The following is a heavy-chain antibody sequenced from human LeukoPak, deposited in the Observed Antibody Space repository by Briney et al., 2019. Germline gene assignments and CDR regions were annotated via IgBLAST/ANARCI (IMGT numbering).Heavy chain of an antibody. D-gene: IGHD3-3*01. CDR2: ISAYNVNT. CDR1: GYTFTSYG. J-gene: IGHJ6*02. CDR3: ARGRFLEWFLSEHYYYGLDV. V-gene: IGHV1-18*01. Sequence: GASVKVSCKASGYTFTSYGISWVRQAPGQGLEWMGWISAYNVNTNYAQKLQGRVTMTTDTSTSTAYMELRSLRSDDTAVYYCARGRFLEWFLSEHYYYGLDVWGQGTTVTVSS.